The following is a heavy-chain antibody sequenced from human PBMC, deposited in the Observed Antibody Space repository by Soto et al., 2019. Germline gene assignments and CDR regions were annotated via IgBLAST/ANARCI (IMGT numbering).Heavy chain of an antibody. CDR1: GFTFSSYA. CDR3: ARGMYYDFWSGYSPGEYYYYGMDV. CDR2: ISYDGSNK. D-gene: IGHD3-3*01. J-gene: IGHJ6*02. Sequence: QVQLVESGGGVVQPGRSLRLSCAASGFTFSSYAMHWVRQAPGKGLEWVAVISYDGSNKYYADSVKGRFTISRDNSKNTLYLHMNSLRAEDTAVYYCARGMYYDFWSGYSPGEYYYYGMDVWGQGTTVTVSS. V-gene: IGHV3-30-3*01.